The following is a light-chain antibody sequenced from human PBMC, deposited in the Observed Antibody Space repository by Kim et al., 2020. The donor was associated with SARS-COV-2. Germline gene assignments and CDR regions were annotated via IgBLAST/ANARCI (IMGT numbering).Light chain of an antibody. V-gene: IGKV1-5*03. CDR1: QSISSW. CDR2: KAS. Sequence: DIQMTQSPSTLSASVGDRVTITCRASQSISSWLAWYQQKPGKAPHLLIHKASTLQSGVPSRFSGSGSGTEFTLTISSLQPDDFATYYCHQYSDHSTFGQGTKVDIK. J-gene: IGKJ1*01. CDR3: HQYSDHST.